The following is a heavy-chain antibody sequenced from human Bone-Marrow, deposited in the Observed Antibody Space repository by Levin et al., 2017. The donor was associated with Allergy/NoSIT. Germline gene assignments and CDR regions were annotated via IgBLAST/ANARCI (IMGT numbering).Heavy chain of an antibody. D-gene: IGHD4-23*01. V-gene: IGHV1-18*01. CDR1: GYSFMNSG. Sequence: AASVKVSCKASGYSFMNSGISWVRQVPGQGLEWMGWISVYTGDTSYPQKFQGRVSMTTDRSTRTAYMEVRSLTSDDTAVYYCAREPRWERSPDQPMDVWGQGTTVTVSS. CDR2: ISVYTGDT. CDR3: AREPRWERSPDQPMDV. J-gene: IGHJ6*02.